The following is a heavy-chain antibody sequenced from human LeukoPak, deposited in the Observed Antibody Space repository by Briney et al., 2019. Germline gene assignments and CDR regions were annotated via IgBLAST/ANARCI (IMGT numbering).Heavy chain of an antibody. CDR3: SVISRPTDAFDI. CDR1: GYTFTGYY. CDR2: INPNSGGT. Sequence: ASVKVSCKASGYTFTGYYMHWVRQAPGQGLEWMGWINPNSGGTNYAQKFQGRVTMTRDTSISTAYMELSRLRSDDTGVYYCSVISRPTDAFDIWGQGTMVTVSS. J-gene: IGHJ3*02. D-gene: IGHD3-10*01. V-gene: IGHV1-2*02.